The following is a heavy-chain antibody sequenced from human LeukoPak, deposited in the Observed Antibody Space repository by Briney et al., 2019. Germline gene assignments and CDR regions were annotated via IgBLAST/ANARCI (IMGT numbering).Heavy chain of an antibody. CDR2: IKQDGSEK. V-gene: IGHV3-7*01. CDR1: GFTFSSYW. J-gene: IGHJ4*02. D-gene: IGHD3-22*01. CDR3: ARLYYYDSSGYYYLGYFDY. Sequence: GGSLRLSCAASGFTFSSYWMIWVRQAPGKGLEWVANIKQDGSEKYYVDSVKGRFTISRDNAKNSLYLQMNSLRAEDTAVYYCARLYYYDSSGYYYLGYFDYWGQGTLVTVSS.